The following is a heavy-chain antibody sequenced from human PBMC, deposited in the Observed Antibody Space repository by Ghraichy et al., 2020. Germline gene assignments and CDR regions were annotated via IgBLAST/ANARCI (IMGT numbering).Heavy chain of an antibody. D-gene: IGHD3-16*01. CDR1: GFKFSSFG. CDR3: ARESYGGIYLNWFDP. CDR2: ITAGSSFI. J-gene: IGHJ5*02. V-gene: IGHV3-21*01. Sequence: GGSLRLSCAASGFKFSSFGLSWFRQAPGKGLEWVSSITAGSSFINYADSVKGRFTISRDNAKNSLFLQMNSLRAEDTAVYYCARESYGGIYLNWFDPWGQGTLVTVSP.